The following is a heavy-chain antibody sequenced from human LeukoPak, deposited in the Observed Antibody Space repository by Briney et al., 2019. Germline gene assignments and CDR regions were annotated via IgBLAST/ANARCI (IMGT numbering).Heavy chain of an antibody. CDR2: ISYDGSNK. J-gene: IGHJ5*02. CDR3: ARAKLEMATIFGSDWFDP. V-gene: IGHV3-30-3*01. CDR1: GFTFSSYA. Sequence: GGSLRLSCAASGFTFSSYAMHWVRQAPGKGLEWVAVISYDGSNKYYADSVKGRFTISRDNSKTTLFLQMNSLRTEDTAVYYCARAKLEMATIFGSDWFDPWGQGTLVTVSS. D-gene: IGHD5-24*01.